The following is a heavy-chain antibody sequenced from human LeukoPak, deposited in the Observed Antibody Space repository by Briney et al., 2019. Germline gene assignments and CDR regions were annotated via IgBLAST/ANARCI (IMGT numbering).Heavy chain of an antibody. CDR1: GLTFSNYA. J-gene: IGHJ4*02. CDR2: IIGSSGST. D-gene: IGHD5-12*01. V-gene: IGHV3-23*01. Sequence: GGSLRLSCAASGLTFSNYAMSWVRQAPGKGLEWVSVIIGSSGSTFYADSVKGRFTIFRDNSKNTLYLQMNSLRAEDTAVYYCAKGGYDYDEIAYFDYWGQGTLVTVSS. CDR3: AKGGYDYDEIAYFDY.